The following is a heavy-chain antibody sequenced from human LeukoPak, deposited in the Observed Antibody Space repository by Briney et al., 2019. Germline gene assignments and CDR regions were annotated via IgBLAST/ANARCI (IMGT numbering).Heavy chain of an antibody. CDR2: ISWNSGSI. Sequence: GGSLRLSCAASGFTFDDYAMHWVRQAPGKGLEWVSGISWNSGSIGYADSVKGRFTISRDNAKNSLYLQMNSLRAEDIALYYCAKDASGYPRSPFDYWGQGTLVTVSS. V-gene: IGHV3-9*03. D-gene: IGHD3-9*01. CDR3: AKDASGYPRSPFDY. J-gene: IGHJ4*02. CDR1: GFTFDDYA.